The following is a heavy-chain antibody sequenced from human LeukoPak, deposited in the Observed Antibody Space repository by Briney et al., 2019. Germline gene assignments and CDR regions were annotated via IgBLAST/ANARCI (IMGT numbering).Heavy chain of an antibody. Sequence: GGSLRLSCAVSGFPFSGYYMAWIRKAPGKGLEWVSYISSSGSTIYYADPAKRRFTISRDNAKNTLYPQMISLRAADTAVYYCARDGERVATIGAFADYWGQGTLVTVAS. CDR3: ARDGERVATIGAFADY. D-gene: IGHD5-12*01. CDR1: GFPFSGYY. J-gene: IGHJ4*02. V-gene: IGHV3-11*04. CDR2: ISSSGSTI.